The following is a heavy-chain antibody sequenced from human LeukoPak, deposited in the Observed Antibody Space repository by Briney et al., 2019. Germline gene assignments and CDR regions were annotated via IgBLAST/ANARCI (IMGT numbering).Heavy chain of an antibody. D-gene: IGHD2-8*01. Sequence: GGSLRLSCAASGFMFNSYWMMWVRQAPGKGLEWVANIKQDGSEKYYVDSVKGRFTISRDNAKNTLYLQMNSLRAEDTAVYYCARSNGFGMDVWGQGTTVTVSS. V-gene: IGHV3-7*01. CDR3: ARSNGFGMDV. CDR2: IKQDGSEK. CDR1: GFMFNSYW. J-gene: IGHJ6*02.